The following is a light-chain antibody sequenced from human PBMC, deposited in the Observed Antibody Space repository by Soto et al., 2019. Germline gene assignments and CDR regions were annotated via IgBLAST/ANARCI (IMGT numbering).Light chain of an antibody. J-gene: IGKJ1*01. CDR2: GAS. V-gene: IGKV3-15*01. CDR1: QTINSR. CDR3: QQYDNWSRA. Sequence: EIALTQSPATLSVSPGDRATLSCRASQTINSRVAWYQLKHGKVPRLVIYGASTRDTEIPARFSGSGSGTEFTLTISSLQSDDFAAYYCQQYDNWSRAFGQGTKVDIK.